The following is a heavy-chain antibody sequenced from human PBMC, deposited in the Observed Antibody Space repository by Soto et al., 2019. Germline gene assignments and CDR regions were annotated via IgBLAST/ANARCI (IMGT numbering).Heavy chain of an antibody. CDR3: ARSAALGTAEGNISPGMDV. D-gene: IGHD6-13*01. V-gene: IGHV4-59*08. CDR2: IYYSGST. J-gene: IGHJ6*04. CDR1: GGSISSYY. Sequence: SSETLSLTCTVSGGSISSYYWSWIRQPPGKGLEWIGYIYYSGSTNYNPSLKSRVTISVDTSKNQFSLKLNAVTAADTARCYCARSAALGTAEGNISPGMDVRGKGTTVPVSS.